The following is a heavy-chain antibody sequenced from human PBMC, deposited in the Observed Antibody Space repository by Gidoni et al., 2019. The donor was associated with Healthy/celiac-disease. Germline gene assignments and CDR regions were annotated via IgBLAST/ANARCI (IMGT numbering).Heavy chain of an antibody. V-gene: IGHV3-48*02. J-gene: IGHJ4*02. CDR2: ISSSSSTI. CDR3: ARGLYSSGGYLPYYFDY. Sequence: EVQLVESGGGLVQPGGSLRLSCAASGFPFSSYSMNWVRQAPGKGLEWVSYISSSSSTIYYADSVKGRFTISRDNAKNSLYLQMNSLRDEDTAVYYCARGLYSSGGYLPYYFDYWGQGTLVTVSS. D-gene: IGHD6-19*01. CDR1: GFPFSSYS.